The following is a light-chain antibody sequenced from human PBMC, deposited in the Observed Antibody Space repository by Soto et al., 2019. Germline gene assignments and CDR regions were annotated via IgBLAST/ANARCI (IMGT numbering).Light chain of an antibody. CDR3: QQGYNTFWT. V-gene: IGKV1-39*01. J-gene: IGKJ1*01. CDR1: QPIGTS. CDR2: AAT. Sequence: DIQMTQSPSSLSAFVGDSVTVTCRASQPIGTSLHWYQQKAGKAPKVLISAATKLQSGVPSRFSGSGSETDFTLTISNLHPEDSATYYCQQGYNTFWTFGRGTKVELK.